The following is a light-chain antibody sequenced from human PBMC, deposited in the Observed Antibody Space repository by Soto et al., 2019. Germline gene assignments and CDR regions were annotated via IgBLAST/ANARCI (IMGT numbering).Light chain of an antibody. J-gene: IGKJ1*01. CDR3: MQGTHWPWT. V-gene: IGKV2-30*01. CDR1: QSLVYSNGNAY. CDR2: QVS. Sequence: DAVLTQSPLSLPVTLGQPAAISCRSSQSLVYSNGNAYLIWVQQRPGQSPRRLIYQVSTRDAGVPDRFSGSGSGAYFTLTISRVEAEDVGLYYCMQGTHWPWTFGQGTKVEIQ.